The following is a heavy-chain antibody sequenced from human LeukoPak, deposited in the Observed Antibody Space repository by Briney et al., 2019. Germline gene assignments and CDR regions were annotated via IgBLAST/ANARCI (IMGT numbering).Heavy chain of an antibody. J-gene: IGHJ4*02. Sequence: GGSLRLSCAASGFTFSSYSMNWVRQPPGKGLEWVSYISSSSSNIYYADSEKGRFTISSNNAKNSLYLQINMLGAEDTAVYYCVRPITMFGVVGDDYCGQGTLVTASP. CDR1: GFTFSSYS. CDR2: ISSSSSNI. V-gene: IGHV3-21*01. CDR3: VRPITMFGVVGDDY. D-gene: IGHD3-3*01.